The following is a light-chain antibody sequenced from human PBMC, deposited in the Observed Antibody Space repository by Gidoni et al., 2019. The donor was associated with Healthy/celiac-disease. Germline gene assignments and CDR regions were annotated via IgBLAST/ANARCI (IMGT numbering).Light chain of an antibody. CDR3: AAWDDSLNGV. V-gene: IGLV1-44*01. Sequence: QSVLTQPPSASGTPGQRVTISCPVSSSNIGSNTVNWYQQLPGTAPKLRIYSNNQRPSGVPDRFSGSKSGTSASLAISGLQSEDEADYYCAAWDDSLNGVFGGGTKLTVL. J-gene: IGLJ3*02. CDR2: SNN. CDR1: SSNIGSNT.